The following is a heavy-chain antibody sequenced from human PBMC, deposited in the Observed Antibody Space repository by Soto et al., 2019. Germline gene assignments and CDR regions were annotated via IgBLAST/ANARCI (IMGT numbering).Heavy chain of an antibody. CDR1: GYTFTSYG. CDR2: ISAYNGNT. J-gene: IGHJ6*02. D-gene: IGHD3-16*01. Sequence: ASVKVSCKASGYTFTSYGISWVRQAPGQGLEWMGWISAYNGNTNYAQKLQGRVTMTTDTSTSTVYMDLRSLRSDDTAVYYCAREGEMPYYYYGLDVWGQGTTVTVSS. V-gene: IGHV1-18*01. CDR3: AREGEMPYYYYGLDV.